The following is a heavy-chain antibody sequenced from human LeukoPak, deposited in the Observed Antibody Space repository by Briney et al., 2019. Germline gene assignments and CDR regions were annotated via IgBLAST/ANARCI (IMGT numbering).Heavy chain of an antibody. Sequence: GASLKVSCKASGYTFTGYYMHWVRHAPGQGLECMGWINPNSGGTNYAQKFQGRVTMTRDTSISTDYMELSRLRSDDTAVYYCASWEPGIAAAGLYYWGQGTLVTVSS. CDR1: GYTFTGYY. D-gene: IGHD6-13*01. J-gene: IGHJ4*02. CDR2: INPNSGGT. CDR3: ASWEPGIAAAGLYY. V-gene: IGHV1-2*02.